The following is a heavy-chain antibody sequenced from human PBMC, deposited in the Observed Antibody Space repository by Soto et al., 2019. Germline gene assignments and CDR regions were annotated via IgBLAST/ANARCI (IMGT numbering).Heavy chain of an antibody. CDR3: ARDGRLRGKYMDV. D-gene: IGHD4-17*01. CDR2: ISSSSSTI. Sequence: GGSLRLSCAASGFTFSSYSMNWVRQAPGKGLEWVSYISSSSSTIYYADSVKGRFTISRDNAKNSLYLQMNSLRAEDTAVYYCARDGRLRGKYMDVWGKGTTVTVSS. V-gene: IGHV3-48*01. J-gene: IGHJ6*03. CDR1: GFTFSSYS.